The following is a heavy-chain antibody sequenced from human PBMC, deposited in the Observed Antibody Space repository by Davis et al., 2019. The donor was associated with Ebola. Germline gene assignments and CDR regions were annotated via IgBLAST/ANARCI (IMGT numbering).Heavy chain of an antibody. CDR3: AKRIVAVLTP. D-gene: IGHD2-15*01. J-gene: IGHJ5*02. V-gene: IGHV3-23*01. CDR2: ISGNGGST. CDR1: GFTFSSYA. Sequence: GESLKISCAASGFTFSSYAMSWVRQAPGKGLEWVSAISGNGGSTYYADSVKGRFTISRDNSKNTLYLQMNSLRAEDTAVYYCAKRIVAVLTPWGQGTLVTVSS.